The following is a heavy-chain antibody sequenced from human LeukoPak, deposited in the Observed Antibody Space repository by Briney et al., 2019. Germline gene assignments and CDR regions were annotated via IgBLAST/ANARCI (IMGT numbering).Heavy chain of an antibody. Sequence: GGSLRLSCAASGFTFSTYGMHWVRQAPGKGLEWVAVIAYDGSNIHYADSVKGRFTISRDNSKKALYLQMNSLRAEDTAVYYCAKTPRYIAARQSHFDYWGQGTLVTVSS. CDR3: AKTPRYIAARQSHFDY. V-gene: IGHV3-30*18. D-gene: IGHD6-6*01. J-gene: IGHJ4*02. CDR1: GFTFSTYG. CDR2: IAYDGSNI.